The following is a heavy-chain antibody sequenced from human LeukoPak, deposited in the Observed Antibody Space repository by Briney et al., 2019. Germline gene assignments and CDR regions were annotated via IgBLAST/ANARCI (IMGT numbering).Heavy chain of an antibody. CDR1: GGSISGYY. Sequence: PSETLSLTCTVSGGSISGYYWSWIRQHPGKGLEWIGYIYYSGSTYYNPSLKSRVTISVDTSKNQFSLKLSSVTAADTAVYHCARAMVRGRTIDYWGQGTLVTVSS. J-gene: IGHJ4*02. CDR2: IYYSGST. V-gene: IGHV4-31*03. CDR3: ARAMVRGRTIDY. D-gene: IGHD3-10*01.